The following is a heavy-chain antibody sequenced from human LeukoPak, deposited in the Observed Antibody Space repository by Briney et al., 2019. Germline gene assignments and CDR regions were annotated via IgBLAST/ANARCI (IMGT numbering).Heavy chain of an antibody. V-gene: IGHV3-33*01. CDR3: ARAKLSSGYYFDY. CDR2: IWYDGSNN. Sequence: GGSLRLSCAASGFTFSSYGMHWVRQAPGKGLEWVAVIWYDGSNNYYADSVKGRFTISRDNSKNTLYLQMNSLRAEDTAVYYCARAKLSSGYYFDYWGQGTLVTVSS. J-gene: IGHJ4*02. CDR1: GFTFSSYG. D-gene: IGHD3-22*01.